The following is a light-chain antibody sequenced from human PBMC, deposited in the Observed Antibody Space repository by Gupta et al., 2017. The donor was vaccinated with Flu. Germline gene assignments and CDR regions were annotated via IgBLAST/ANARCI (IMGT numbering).Light chain of an antibody. CDR2: EES. J-gene: IGLJ3*02. Sequence: SSALTQPPSVSVSPGPTARITCSGDALPKNYAYWYQQTSGPAPVLVIYEESKRYTGTPESFSASNSATPATFTTTGAQVEDEADYYCDSTDTTSNNRVFGGGTKLTVL. V-gene: IGLV3-10*01. CDR1: ALPKNY. CDR3: DSTDTTSNNRV.